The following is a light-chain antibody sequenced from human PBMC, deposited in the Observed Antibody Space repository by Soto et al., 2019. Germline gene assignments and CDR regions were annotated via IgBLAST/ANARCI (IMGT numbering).Light chain of an antibody. V-gene: IGKV3-20*01. CDR1: QSVSSSY. CDR2: GAS. Sequence: EIVLTQSPGTLSLSPGERATLSCRASQSVSSSYLAWYQQKPGQAPRLLIYGASSRATGIPDRFSGSGSATDFSLTISSLQPDDFATYYCQQYDEYPYTFGQGT. J-gene: IGKJ2*01. CDR3: QQYDEYPYT.